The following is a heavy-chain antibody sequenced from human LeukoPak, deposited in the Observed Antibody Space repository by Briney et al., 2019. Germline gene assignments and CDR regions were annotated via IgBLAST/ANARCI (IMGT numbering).Heavy chain of an antibody. CDR2: INHSGST. J-gene: IGHJ5*02. V-gene: IGHV4-34*01. D-gene: IGHD6-13*01. Sequence: SETLSLTCAIYGGSFRGYYWSWIRQPPGKGLEWIGEINHSGSTNYNPSLKSRVTISVDTSKNQFSLKLSSVTAADTAVYYCARVGSSSWYRRWFDPWGQGTLVTVSS. CDR3: ARVGSSSWYRRWFDP. CDR1: GGSFRGYY.